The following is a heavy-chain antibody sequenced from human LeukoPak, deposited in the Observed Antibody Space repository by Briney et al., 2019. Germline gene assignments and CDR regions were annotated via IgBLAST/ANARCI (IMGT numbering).Heavy chain of an antibody. CDR1: GFTFSSYS. CDR3: AKGYSGSDYWAFDM. V-gene: IGHV3-23*01. D-gene: IGHD5-12*01. Sequence: GGSLRLSCAASGFTFSSYSMTWVRQAPGKGLEWVSAISGSGVFTFHADSVKGRFSISRDNSKNTLFLQMNSLRAEDTAVYYCAKGYSGSDYWAFDMWGQGTMVTVSS. J-gene: IGHJ3*02. CDR2: ISGSGVFT.